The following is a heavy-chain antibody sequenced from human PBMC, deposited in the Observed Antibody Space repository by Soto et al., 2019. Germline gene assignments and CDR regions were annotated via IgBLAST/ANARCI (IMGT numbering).Heavy chain of an antibody. CDR2: ISAYSGGT. CDR1: GYTFTSYG. V-gene: IGHV1-2*04. D-gene: IGHD6-19*01. J-gene: IGHJ4*02. Sequence: GASVKVSCKASGYTFTSYGISCARQAPGQGLEWMGWISAYSGGTNYAQKFQGWVAMTRDTSISTAYMELSRLRSDDTAVYYCAREGPPGSSGWYRDYWGQGTLVTVSS. CDR3: AREGPPGSSGWYRDY.